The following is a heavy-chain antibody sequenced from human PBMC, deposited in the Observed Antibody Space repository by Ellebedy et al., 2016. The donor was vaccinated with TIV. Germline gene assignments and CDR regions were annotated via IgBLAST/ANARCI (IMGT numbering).Heavy chain of an antibody. CDR1: GGSISSSSYY. CDR2: IYYSGST. D-gene: IGHD3-10*01. V-gene: IGHV4-39*01. CDR3: ARGIYGSGSVDY. J-gene: IGHJ4*02. Sequence: SETLSLTCTVSGGSISSSSYYWGWIRQPPGTGLEWIGSIYYSGSTYYNPSLKSRVTISVDTSKNQFSLRLSSVTAADTAVYFCARGIYGSGSVDYWGQGTLVTVSS.